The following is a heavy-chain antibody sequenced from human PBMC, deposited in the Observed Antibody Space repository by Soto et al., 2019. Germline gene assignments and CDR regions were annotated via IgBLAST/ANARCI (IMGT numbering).Heavy chain of an antibody. CDR1: GGSFSGYY. CDR2: INHSGST. CDR3: AKRRERYYDFWSARAPSWFDP. Sequence: SETLSLTCTVYGGSFSGYYWSWIRQPPGKGLEWTGEINHSGSTNYNPSLKSRVTISVDTSKNQFSLKLSSVTAADTAVYYCAKRRERYYDFWSARAPSWFDPWGQGTLVTVSS. V-gene: IGHV4-34*01. J-gene: IGHJ5*02. D-gene: IGHD3-3*01.